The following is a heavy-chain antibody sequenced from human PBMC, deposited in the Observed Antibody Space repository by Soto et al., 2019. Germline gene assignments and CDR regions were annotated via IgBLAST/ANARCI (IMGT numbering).Heavy chain of an antibody. CDR1: GFTFSSYS. V-gene: IGHV3-21*01. CDR2: ISSSSSYI. D-gene: IGHD4-17*01. J-gene: IGHJ2*01. Sequence: EVQLVESGGGLVKPGGSLRLSCAASGFTFSSYSMNWVRQAPGKGLEWVSSISSSSSYIYYADSVKGRFTISRDNAKNSLYLQMNSLRAEDTAVYYCARAGGDYGYFDLWGRGTLVTVSS. CDR3: ARAGGDYGYFDL.